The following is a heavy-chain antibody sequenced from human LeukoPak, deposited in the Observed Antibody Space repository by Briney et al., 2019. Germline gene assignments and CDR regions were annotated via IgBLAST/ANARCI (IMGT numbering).Heavy chain of an antibody. Sequence: ASVKVSCKASGYTFTSYYMHWVRQAPGQGLEWMGIINPSGGSTSYAQKFQGRVTMTRDTSTSTVYMELSSLRSEDTAVYYCARERRVAGLLGAFDIWGQGTMVTVSS. CDR1: GYTFTSYY. V-gene: IGHV1-46*01. D-gene: IGHD6-19*01. CDR3: ARERRVAGLLGAFDI. CDR2: INPSGGST. J-gene: IGHJ3*02.